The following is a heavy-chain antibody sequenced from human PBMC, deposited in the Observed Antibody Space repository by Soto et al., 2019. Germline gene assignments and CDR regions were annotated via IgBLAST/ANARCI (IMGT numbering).Heavy chain of an antibody. CDR3: AKDPPYEYVWGSYGSPEY. Sequence: SLRLSCTAASFTFSSYGMHWVRHAPLKVLEWVAVISYDGSNKYYADSVKGRFTISRDNSKNTLYLQMNSLRAEDTAVYYCAKDPPYEYVWGSYGSPEYWGQGTLVTVSS. CDR2: ISYDGSNK. J-gene: IGHJ4*02. V-gene: IGHV3-30*18. D-gene: IGHD3-16*01. CDR1: SFTFSSYG.